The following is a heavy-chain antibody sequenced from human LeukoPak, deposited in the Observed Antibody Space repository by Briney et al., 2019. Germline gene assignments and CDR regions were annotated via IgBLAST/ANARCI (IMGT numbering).Heavy chain of an antibody. Sequence: GGSLRLSCAASDFSFITYWMHWVRHTPGKQLVWASRINNDGSSTNYAGSVKGRFTISRDNAKNTLYLQMNSLRAEDTAVYYCARAVAGTRNALDIWGKGTMVTVSS. V-gene: IGHV3-74*01. D-gene: IGHD6-19*01. CDR3: ARAVAGTRNALDI. J-gene: IGHJ3*02. CDR1: DFSFITYW. CDR2: INNDGSST.